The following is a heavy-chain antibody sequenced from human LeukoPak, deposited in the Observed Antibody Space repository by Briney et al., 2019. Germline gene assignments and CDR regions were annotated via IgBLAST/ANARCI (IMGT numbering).Heavy chain of an antibody. J-gene: IGHJ4*02. Sequence: ASVKVSCKASGYTFTGYYMHWVRQAPGQGLEWMGWINPNSGGTNYAQKFQGRVTMTRDTSISTAYMELSRLRSDDTAVYYCARDRGQYQLLNYFDYWGQGTLVTVSS. CDR2: INPNSGGT. CDR3: ARDRGQYQLLNYFDY. D-gene: IGHD2-2*01. CDR1: GYTFTGYY. V-gene: IGHV1-2*02.